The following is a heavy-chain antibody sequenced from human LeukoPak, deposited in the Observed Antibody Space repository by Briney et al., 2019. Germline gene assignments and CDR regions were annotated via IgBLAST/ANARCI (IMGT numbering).Heavy chain of an antibody. V-gene: IGHV3-30-3*01. J-gene: IGHJ4*02. D-gene: IGHD6-19*01. CDR2: ISYDGSNK. CDR3: ARVGYSSGWYYFDY. CDR1: GFTFSSYA. Sequence: PGRSLRLSCAASGFTFSSYAMHWVRQAPGKGLEWVAVISYDGSNKYYADSVKGRFTISRDNSKNTLYLQMNSLRAEDTAVYYCARVGYSSGWYYFDYWGQGTLVTVSS.